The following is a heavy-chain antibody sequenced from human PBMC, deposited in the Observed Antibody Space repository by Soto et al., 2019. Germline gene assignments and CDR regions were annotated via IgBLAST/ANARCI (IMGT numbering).Heavy chain of an antibody. CDR2: IKSKTDGGTP. V-gene: IGHV3-15*07. CDR1: GFTFSNAW. J-gene: IGHJ4*01. CDR3: TTDSYSSIIVVRFDY. D-gene: IGHD3-22*01. Sequence: SLRLSCAASGFTFSNAWINWVRQAPGKGLEWVGRIKSKTDGGTPDYAAPVKGRFAISRDDSKNMVYLQMNSLKTEDTSIYYCTTDSYSSIIVVRFDYWGHGTLVTVSS.